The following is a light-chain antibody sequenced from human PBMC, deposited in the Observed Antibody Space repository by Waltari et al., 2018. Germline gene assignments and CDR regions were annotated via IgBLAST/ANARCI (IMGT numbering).Light chain of an antibody. CDR3: SSYTSSISWV. CDR1: SSDVGGYNY. CDR2: EVS. V-gene: IGLV2-14*01. Sequence: QSALTQPASVSGSPGQSITISCTGTSSDVGGYNYVSWYQHHPGKAPKLMIYEVSNRPSGVSNRFSGSESGNTASLTISGLQAEDEAHYYCSSYTSSISWVFGGGTKLTVL. J-gene: IGLJ3*02.